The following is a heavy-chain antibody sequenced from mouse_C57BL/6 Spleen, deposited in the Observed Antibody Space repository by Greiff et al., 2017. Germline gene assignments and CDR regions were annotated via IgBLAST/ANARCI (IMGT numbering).Heavy chain of an antibody. J-gene: IGHJ3*01. V-gene: IGHV1-85*01. CDR3: ARYPVFSWFAY. CDR2: IYPRDGST. CDR1: GYTFTSYD. Sequence: SGPELVKPGASVKLSCKASGYTFTSYDINWVKQRPGQGLEWIGWIYPRDGSTKYNEKFKGKATLTVDPSSSPAYLDLPSLTSEDSAVYFCARYPVFSWFAYWGQGTLVTVSA.